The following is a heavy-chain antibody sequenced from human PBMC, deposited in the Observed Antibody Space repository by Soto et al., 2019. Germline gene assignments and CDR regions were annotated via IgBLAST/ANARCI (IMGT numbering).Heavy chain of an antibody. CDR1: GFTFSNFG. J-gene: IGHJ4*02. CDR2: ISSDGSDK. V-gene: IGHV3-30*18. CDR3: AKGRDVARQELDY. Sequence: QVQLVESGGGVVQPGRSLRLSCAASGFTFSNFGMHWVRQAPGKGLEWVAAISSDGSDKYYSKGRFTISRDNSKITLFLQMNSLRVEDTAVYYCAKGRDVARQELDYWGQGTLVTVSS. D-gene: IGHD2-15*01.